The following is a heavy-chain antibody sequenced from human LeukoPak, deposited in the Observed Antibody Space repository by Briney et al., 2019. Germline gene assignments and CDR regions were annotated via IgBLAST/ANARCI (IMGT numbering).Heavy chain of an antibody. J-gene: IGHJ4*02. Sequence: GGSLRLSCAASGFTFSSYAMSWVRQAPGKGLEWVSAISGSGGSTYYADSVKGRFTISRDNSKNTLYLQMNSLRAEDMAVYYCAKDRRGGGYNWLDYFDYRGQGTLVTVSS. CDR2: ISGSGGST. CDR3: AKDRRGGGYNWLDYFDY. V-gene: IGHV3-23*01. D-gene: IGHD5-24*01. CDR1: GFTFSSYA.